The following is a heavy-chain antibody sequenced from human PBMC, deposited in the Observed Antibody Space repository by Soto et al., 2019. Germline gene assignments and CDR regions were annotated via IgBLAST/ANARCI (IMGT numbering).Heavy chain of an antibody. Sequence: PGGSLRLSCAASGFTFSSYAMRWVRQAPGKGLEWVSAISGSGDSTYYTDSVKGRFTISRDNSKNTLYLQMNSLRAEDTAVYYCARRGPGTYFDYWGRGTLVTVSS. V-gene: IGHV3-23*01. J-gene: IGHJ4*02. D-gene: IGHD6-13*01. CDR3: ARRGPGTYFDY. CDR2: ISGSGDST. CDR1: GFTFSSYA.